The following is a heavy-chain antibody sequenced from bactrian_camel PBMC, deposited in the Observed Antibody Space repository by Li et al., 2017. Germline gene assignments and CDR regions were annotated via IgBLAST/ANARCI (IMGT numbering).Heavy chain of an antibody. Sequence: HVQLVESGGGSVQPGGSLRLSCEHSGYTYRMICMAWFRQGPGAERELVADLRADGSTTYADSVKGRFTCSKDKAANTLYLQMNSLKPEDTATYYCAARWTGSTWWRDTGFRAWGQGTQVTVSS. CDR2: LRADGST. CDR3: AARWTGSTWWRDTGFRA. CDR1: GYTYRMIC. J-gene: IGHJ4*01. D-gene: IGHD1*01. V-gene: IGHV3S53*01.